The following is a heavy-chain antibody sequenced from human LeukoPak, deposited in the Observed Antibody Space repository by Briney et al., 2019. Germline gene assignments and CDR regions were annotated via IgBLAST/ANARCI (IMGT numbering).Heavy chain of an antibody. CDR2: ITSSGDNT. Sequence: GGSLRLSCAASGFTFSMYMMSWVRQAPGKGLEWVSAITSSGDNTHYADSVKGRFTISRDNSKNTLYLQLNSLKAEDTAVYYCATHPGGSDYYWGQGTLVTVSS. CDR3: ATHPGGSDYY. CDR1: GFTFSMYM. V-gene: IGHV3-23*01. J-gene: IGHJ4*02. D-gene: IGHD2-15*01.